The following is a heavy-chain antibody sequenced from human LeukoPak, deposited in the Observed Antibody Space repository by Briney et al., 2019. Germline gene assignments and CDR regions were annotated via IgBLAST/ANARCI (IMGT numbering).Heavy chain of an antibody. V-gene: IGHV3-30*01. CDR2: VSHDATYK. D-gene: IGHD1-26*01. CDR3: ARGTQFSGSFSHFDY. Sequence: GALGLSCAASGSTFGNYAVHWVRQAPGKGLEWVAVVSHDATYKFYGDSVKGRFAISRDNYRSTLYLQLDSLTVEDTAVYYCARGTQFSGSFSHFDYWGQGTLVTVSS. J-gene: IGHJ4*02. CDR1: GSTFGNYA.